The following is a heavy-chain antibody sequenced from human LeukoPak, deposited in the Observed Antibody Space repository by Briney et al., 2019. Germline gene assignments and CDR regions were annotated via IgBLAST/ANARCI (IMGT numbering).Heavy chain of an antibody. D-gene: IGHD3-10*01. CDR1: GFTFSDYY. CDR2: ISSSGSPI. Sequence: PGGSLRLSCAASGFTFSDYYMSWLREAQGKGLEGVSYISSSGSPIYYADSVKGRFTISTDNAKNSVYLQMNSLRAEDTSVYYCARGLRYCSESYYTPTTWFDPWGQGTLVTVSS. J-gene: IGHJ5*02. V-gene: IGHV3-11*01. CDR3: ARGLRYCSESYYTPTTWFDP.